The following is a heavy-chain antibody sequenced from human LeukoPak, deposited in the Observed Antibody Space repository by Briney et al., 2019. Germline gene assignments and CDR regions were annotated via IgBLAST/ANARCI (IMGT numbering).Heavy chain of an antibody. Sequence: GASVKVSCKASGYTFTSYDINWVRQAPGRGLEWMGWINSNTGGPNYAQNFQGRVTMSRDTSINTAYMELNRLRSDDTAVYYCARAMTRNAFDIWGQGTVVTVSS. CDR2: INSNTGGP. CDR1: GYTFTSYD. V-gene: IGHV1-2*02. CDR3: ARAMTRNAFDI. D-gene: IGHD2-2*01. J-gene: IGHJ3*02.